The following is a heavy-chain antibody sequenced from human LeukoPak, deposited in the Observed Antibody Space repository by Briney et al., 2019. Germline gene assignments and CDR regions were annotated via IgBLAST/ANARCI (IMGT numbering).Heavy chain of an antibody. J-gene: IGHJ4*02. Sequence: SETLSLTCTVSGDSISNYYWSWIRQPPGKGLEWIGYIYYSGSTSYNPSLKSRVIISVDTSKNQFSLKLSSVPAADTAVYYCARHVRRTYHRYFDYWGQGTLVTVSS. D-gene: IGHD1-14*01. CDR3: ARHVRRTYHRYFDY. CDR1: GDSISNYY. V-gene: IGHV4-59*08. CDR2: IYYSGST.